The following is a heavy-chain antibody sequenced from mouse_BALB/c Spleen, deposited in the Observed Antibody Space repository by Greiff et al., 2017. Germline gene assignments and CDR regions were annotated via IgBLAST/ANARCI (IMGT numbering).Heavy chain of an antibody. CDR2: IYPGSGNT. V-gene: IGHV1-77*01. Sequence: QVQLQQSGAELARPGASVKLSCKASGYTFTDYYINWVKQRTGQGLEWIGDIYPGSGNTYYNEKFKGKATLTADKSSSTAYMQLSSLTSEDSAVYFCARGYYYGSSHGGFAYWGQGTLVTVSA. CDR3: ARGYYYGSSHGGFAY. J-gene: IGHJ3*01. D-gene: IGHD1-1*01. CDR1: GYTFTDYY.